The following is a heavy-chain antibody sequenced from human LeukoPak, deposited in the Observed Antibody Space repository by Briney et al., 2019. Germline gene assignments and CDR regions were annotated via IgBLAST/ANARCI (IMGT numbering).Heavy chain of an antibody. CDR3: AKVSSGYTFD. V-gene: IGHV3-23*01. D-gene: IGHD5-18*01. J-gene: IGHJ4*02. Sequence: GGSLRLSCAASGFTFTSYAMSWVRRAPGKGLEWVSGISGSGGSTYYAESVKGRFTISRDNSKNTLYLQMNSLRVEDTALYYCAKVSSGYTFDWGQGTLVTVSS. CDR1: GFTFTSYA. CDR2: ISGSGGST.